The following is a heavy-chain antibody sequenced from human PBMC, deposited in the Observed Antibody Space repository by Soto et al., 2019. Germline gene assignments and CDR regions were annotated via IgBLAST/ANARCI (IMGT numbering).Heavy chain of an antibody. Sequence: EMHMLESEGGWVQPGGSLRLSCTASQFTFSVYGMSWVRQAPGKGLEWVSSISVTGENSLYADSVRGRFTMSRDNSKGLLYLQMNSLRVDDTAMYYCAKQHGAWPSNWLDAWGQGALVTVSS. CDR2: ISVTGENS. CDR3: AKQHGAWPSNWLDA. CDR1: QFTFSVYG. V-gene: IGHV3-23*01. J-gene: IGHJ5*02.